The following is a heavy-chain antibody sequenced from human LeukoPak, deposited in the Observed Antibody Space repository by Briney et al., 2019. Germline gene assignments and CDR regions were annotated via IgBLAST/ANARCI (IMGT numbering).Heavy chain of an antibody. Sequence: SETLSLTCTVSGGSISSYYWTWIRQSAGKGLEWIGRINTSGSTNYNPSLRSRVTMSVNTSKNQFSLNLTSVTAADTAVYSCAREGGDPRWLDSWGQGTLVTVSS. V-gene: IGHV4-4*07. CDR2: INTSGST. CDR1: GGSISSYY. CDR3: AREGGDPRWLDS. D-gene: IGHD6-25*01. J-gene: IGHJ5*01.